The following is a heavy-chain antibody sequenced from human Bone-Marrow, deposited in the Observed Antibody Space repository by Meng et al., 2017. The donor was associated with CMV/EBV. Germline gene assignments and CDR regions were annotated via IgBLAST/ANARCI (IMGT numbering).Heavy chain of an antibody. CDR2: ISYDGSNK. Sequence: GESLKISCAASGFIFSSYAMHWVRQAPGKGLEWVAVISYDGSNKYYADSVKGRFTISRDNSKNTLYLQMNSLRAEDTAVYYCARGYCSSTSCHDLYYFDYWGQGTLVTVAS. CDR3: ARGYCSSTSCHDLYYFDY. V-gene: IGHV3-30*04. J-gene: IGHJ4*02. D-gene: IGHD2-2*01. CDR1: GFIFSSYA.